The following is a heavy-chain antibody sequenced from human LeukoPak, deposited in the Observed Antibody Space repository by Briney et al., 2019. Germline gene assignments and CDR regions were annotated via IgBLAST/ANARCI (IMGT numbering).Heavy chain of an antibody. D-gene: IGHD4-23*01. V-gene: IGHV3-21*01. J-gene: IGHJ4*02. Sequence: GGSLRLSCAASGFTFSSYSMNWVRQAPGKGLEWVSSISSSSYIYYADSVKGRFTISRDNAKNSLYLQMNSLRAEDTAVYYCARDSIYGGPDYWGQGTLVTVSS. CDR3: ARDSIYGGPDY. CDR1: GFTFSSYS. CDR2: ISSSSYI.